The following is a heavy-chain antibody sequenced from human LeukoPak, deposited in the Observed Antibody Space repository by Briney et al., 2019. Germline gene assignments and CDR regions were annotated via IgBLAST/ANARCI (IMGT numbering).Heavy chain of an antibody. J-gene: IGHJ4*02. V-gene: IGHV3-23*01. CDR2: ISGSGDST. Sequence: GGSLRLSCAASGFTFSSYAMSWVRQAPGKGLEWVSAISGSGDSTYYADSVKGRFTISRDNSKNTLYLQMNSLRAEDTAVYYCAKDPAVGGATGYFDYWGQGTLVTVSS. CDR3: AKDPAVGGATGYFDY. D-gene: IGHD1-26*01. CDR1: GFTFSSYA.